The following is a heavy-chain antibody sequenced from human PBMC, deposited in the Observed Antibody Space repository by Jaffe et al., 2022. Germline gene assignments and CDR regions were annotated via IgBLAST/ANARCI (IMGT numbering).Heavy chain of an antibody. CDR2: ITSSSGYI. J-gene: IGHJ3*02. Sequence: EVQVVESGGGLVKPGGSLRLSCAASGFTFSRYTMNWVRQAPGEGLEWVSSITSSSGYIDYADSVKGRFTISRDNAKNSVYLQINSLRAEDTAVYYCARLMTTVTNWGAFDIWGQGTVVTVS. CDR3: ARLMTTVTNWGAFDI. CDR1: GFTFSRYT. D-gene: IGHD4-17*01. V-gene: IGHV3-21*02.